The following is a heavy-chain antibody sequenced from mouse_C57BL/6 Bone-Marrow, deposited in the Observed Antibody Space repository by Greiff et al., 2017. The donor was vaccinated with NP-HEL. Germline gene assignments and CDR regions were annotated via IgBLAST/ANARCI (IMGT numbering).Heavy chain of an antibody. D-gene: IGHD2-3*01. CDR3: ARDADGYDYYAMDY. Sequence: EAKLMESGGGLVQSGRSLRLSCATSGFTFSDFYMEWVRQAPGKGLEWIAASRNKANDYTTEYSASVKGRFIVSRDTSQSILYLQMNALRAEDTAIYYCARDADGYDYYAMDYWGQGTSVTVSS. CDR2: SRNKANDYTT. V-gene: IGHV7-1*01. CDR1: GFTFSDFY. J-gene: IGHJ4*01.